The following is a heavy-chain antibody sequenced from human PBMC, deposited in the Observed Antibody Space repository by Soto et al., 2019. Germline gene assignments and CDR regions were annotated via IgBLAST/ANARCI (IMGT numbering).Heavy chain of an antibody. CDR3: ARGVPLPIPFDY. V-gene: IGHV4-39*07. CDR2: IYYIGNT. Sequence: SETLSLTCTVSGGSISSRSSYWGWIRQPPGKGLEWIGNIYYIGNTYYNPSLKSRVTISVDTSKNRFSLKLSSVTAADTAVYYCARGVPLPIPFDYWGQGTLVTVSS. D-gene: IGHD3-10*01. CDR1: GGSISSRSSY. J-gene: IGHJ4*02.